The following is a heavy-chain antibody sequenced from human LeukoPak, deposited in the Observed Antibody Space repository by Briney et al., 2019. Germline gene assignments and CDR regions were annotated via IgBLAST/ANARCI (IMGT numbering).Heavy chain of an antibody. CDR1: GGSISSYY. D-gene: IGHD6-13*01. J-gene: IGHJ6*02. Sequence: PSETLSLTCTVSGGSISSYYWSWIRQPPGKGLEWIGYIYYSGSTNYNPSLKSRVTISVDTSKNQFSLKLSSVTAADTAVYYCARDGWGSSWYTYGMDVWGQGTTVTVSS. CDR3: ARDGWGSSWYTYGMDV. CDR2: IYYSGST. V-gene: IGHV4-59*01.